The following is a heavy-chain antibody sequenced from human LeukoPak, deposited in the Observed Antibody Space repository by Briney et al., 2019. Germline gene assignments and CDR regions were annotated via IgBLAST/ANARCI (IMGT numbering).Heavy chain of an antibody. D-gene: IGHD3-22*01. CDR3: ARGLPYYYDRSGYYGL. CDR2: ISTSSNTI. J-gene: IGHJ4*02. Sequence: GGSLRLSCAASGFNFSTYNMNWVRQAPAKGLEWVSYISTSSNTIYYADSVKGRFTISRDNAKNSLYLQMNSLRDEDTAVYYCARGLPYYYDRSGYYGLWGQGTLVTVSS. CDR1: GFNFSTYN. V-gene: IGHV3-48*02.